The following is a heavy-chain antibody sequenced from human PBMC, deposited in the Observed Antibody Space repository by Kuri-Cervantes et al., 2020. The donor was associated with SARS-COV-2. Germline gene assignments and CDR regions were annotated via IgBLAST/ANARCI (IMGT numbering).Heavy chain of an antibody. CDR2: INQSGST. Sequence: SETLSLTCAVYGGSFSGYYWSWIRQPPGKGLEWIGEINQSGSTNYNPSLKSRVTISVDTSKNQFSLKLSSVTAADTAVYYCARATAMAPYYYYYYYMDVWGKGTTVTVSS. D-gene: IGHD5-18*01. CDR1: GGSFSGYY. J-gene: IGHJ6*03. CDR3: ARATAMAPYYYYYYYMDV. V-gene: IGHV4-34*01.